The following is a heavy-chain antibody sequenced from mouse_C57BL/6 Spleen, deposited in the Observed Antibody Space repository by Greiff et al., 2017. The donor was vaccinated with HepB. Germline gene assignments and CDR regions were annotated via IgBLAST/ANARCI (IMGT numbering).Heavy chain of an antibody. V-gene: IGHV1-20*01. D-gene: IGHD2-5*01. J-gene: IGHJ2*01. Sequence: VQLKESGPELVKPGDSVKISCKASGYSFTGYFMNWVMQSHGKSLEWIGRINPYNGDTFYNQKFKGKATLTVDKSSSTAHMELRSLTSEDSAVYYCARDSNYLFDYWGQGTTLTVSS. CDR3: ARDSNYLFDY. CDR2: INPYNGDT. CDR1: GYSFTGYF.